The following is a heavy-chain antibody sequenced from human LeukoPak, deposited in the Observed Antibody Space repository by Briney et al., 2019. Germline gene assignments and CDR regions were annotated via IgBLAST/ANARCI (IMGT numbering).Heavy chain of an antibody. CDR2: IYTSGSTP. CDR1: GGSINSYY. Sequence: SETLSLTCTVSGGSINSYYWSWIRQSAGKGLEWIGRIYTSGSTPDYSPSLKSRVTMSIDTSKNQFSLQLSSVTAADTAVYYCATSPPVVPAAITAFDIWGQGTMVTVSS. V-gene: IGHV4-4*07. J-gene: IGHJ3*02. CDR3: ATSPPVVPAAITAFDI. D-gene: IGHD2-2*01.